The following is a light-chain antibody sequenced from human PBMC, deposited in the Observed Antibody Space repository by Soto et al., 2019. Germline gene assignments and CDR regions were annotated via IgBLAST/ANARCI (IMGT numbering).Light chain of an antibody. CDR3: QQYNNWPQT. J-gene: IGKJ1*01. Sequence: EIVMTQSPATLSVSPGERATLSCRASQSVSSNLAWYQQKPGQAPRLLIYGASTRATGIPARFSGSGSGTAIPLTISSLQSEDFAVSYCQQYNNWPQTFGQGTKVEIK. CDR1: QSVSSN. CDR2: GAS. V-gene: IGKV3-15*01.